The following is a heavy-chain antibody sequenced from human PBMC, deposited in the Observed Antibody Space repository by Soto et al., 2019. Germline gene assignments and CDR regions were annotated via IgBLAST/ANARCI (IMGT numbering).Heavy chain of an antibody. Sequence: GGSLRLSCAASGFTFSDYYMDWVRQAPGKGLEWVDRSRNKANSYTTEYAASVKGRFSISRDDSKNSLYLHMNSLKIEDTAVYYCARSQGGQYAFDIWGQGTMVTVSS. CDR3: ARSQGGQYAFDI. J-gene: IGHJ3*02. CDR2: SRNKANSYTT. D-gene: IGHD2-15*01. CDR1: GFTFSDYY. V-gene: IGHV3-72*01.